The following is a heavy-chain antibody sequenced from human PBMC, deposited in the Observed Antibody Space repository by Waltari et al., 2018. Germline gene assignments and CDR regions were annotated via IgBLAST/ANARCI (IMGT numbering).Heavy chain of an antibody. J-gene: IGHJ2*01. V-gene: IGHV1-69*14. CDR1: GGTLSSYA. CDR2: IIPIFGTA. CDR3: ARGSVVPAAISDWYFDL. Sequence: QVQLVQSGAEVKKPGSSVKVSCKASGGTLSSYAISWVRQAPGQGLEWMGGIIPIFGTANYAQKFQGRVTITADKSTSTAYMELSSLRSEDTAVYYCARGSVVPAAISDWYFDLWGRGTLVTVSS. D-gene: IGHD2-2*02.